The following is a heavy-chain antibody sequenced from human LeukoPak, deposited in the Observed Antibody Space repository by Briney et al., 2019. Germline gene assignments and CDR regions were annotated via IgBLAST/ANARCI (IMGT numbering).Heavy chain of an antibody. D-gene: IGHD3-9*01. CDR2: ISYDGSDK. V-gene: IGHV3-30*03. J-gene: IGHJ4*02. CDR3: AREKYYDILTGYYIPFDY. Sequence: GGSLRLSCAASGFTFSSYGMHWVRQVPGKGLEWVAVISYDGSDKYYADSVKGRFTISRDNSKNTLYLQMNSLRAEDTAVYYCAREKYYDILTGYYIPFDYWGQGTLVTVSS. CDR1: GFTFSSYG.